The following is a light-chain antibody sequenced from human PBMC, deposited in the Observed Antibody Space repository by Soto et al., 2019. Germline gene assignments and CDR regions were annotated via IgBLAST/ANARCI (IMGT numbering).Light chain of an antibody. J-gene: IGLJ2*01. CDR2: GNS. CDR3: SSYISSSTLHVV. Sequence: HSVLTQPPSASGTPGQRVTISCSGSSSNIGAGYDIHWYQQFPGTAPKLLIYGNSNRPSGVSNRFSGSKSGNTASLTISGLQAEDEADYYCSSYISSSTLHVVFGGGTKLTVL. V-gene: IGLV1-40*01. CDR1: SSNIGAGYD.